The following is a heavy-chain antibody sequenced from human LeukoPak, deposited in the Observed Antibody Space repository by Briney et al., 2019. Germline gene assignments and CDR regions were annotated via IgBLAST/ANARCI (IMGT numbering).Heavy chain of an antibody. Sequence: PGGSLRLSCAASGFTFDDYAMHWVRQAPGKGLEWVSGISWNSGSIGYADSVKGRFTISRDNAKNSLYLQMNSLRAEDTAVYYCARRVPAARGANYMDVWGKGTTVTVSS. CDR2: ISWNSGSI. D-gene: IGHD2-2*01. J-gene: IGHJ6*03. CDR1: GFTFDDYA. CDR3: ARRVPAARGANYMDV. V-gene: IGHV3-9*01.